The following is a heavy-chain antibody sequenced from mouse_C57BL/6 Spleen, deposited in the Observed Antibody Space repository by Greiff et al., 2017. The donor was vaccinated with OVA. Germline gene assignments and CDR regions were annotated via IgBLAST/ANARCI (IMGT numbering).Heavy chain of an antibody. CDR2: IYPGDGDT. CDR1: GYAFSSSW. J-gene: IGHJ4*01. CDR3: ARASYEDYAMDY. D-gene: IGHD2-12*01. V-gene: IGHV1-82*01. Sequence: QVQLQQSGPELVKPGASVKISCKASGYAFSSSWMNWVKQRPGKGLEWIGRIYPGDGDTNYNGKFKGKATLTADKSSSTAYMQLSSLTSEDSAVYVCARASYEDYAMDYWGQGTSVTVSS.